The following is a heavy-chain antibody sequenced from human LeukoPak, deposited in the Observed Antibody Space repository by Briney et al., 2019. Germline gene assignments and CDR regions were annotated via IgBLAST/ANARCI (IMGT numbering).Heavy chain of an antibody. CDR3: AASRSYGKAFDI. Sequence: SETLSLTCTVSGGSISSGDYYWSWIRQPPGKGLEWIGSIFYSGSTYYNPSLKSRVTKSIDTSKNQFSLKLSSVTAADTAVYYCAASRSYGKAFDIWGQGTMVTVSS. CDR2: IFYSGST. CDR1: GGSISSGDYY. V-gene: IGHV4-39*01. D-gene: IGHD4-17*01. J-gene: IGHJ3*02.